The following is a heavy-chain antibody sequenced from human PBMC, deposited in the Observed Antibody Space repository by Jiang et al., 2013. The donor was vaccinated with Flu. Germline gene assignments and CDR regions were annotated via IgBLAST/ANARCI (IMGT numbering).Heavy chain of an antibody. CDR1: GFTFSSYG. V-gene: IGHV3-30*18. CDR2: ISYDGSNK. CDR3: AKDTGAMTSKYYFDY. D-gene: IGHD2-8*02. Sequence: VQLLESGGGVVQPGRSLRLSCAASGFTFSSYGMHWVRQAPGKGLEWVAVISYDGSNKYYADSVKGRFTISRDNSKNTLYLQMNSLRAEDTAVYYCAKDTGAMTSKYYFDYWGQGTLVTVSS. J-gene: IGHJ4*02.